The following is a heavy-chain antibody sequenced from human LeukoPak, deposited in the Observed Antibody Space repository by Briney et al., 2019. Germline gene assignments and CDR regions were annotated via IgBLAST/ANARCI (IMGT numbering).Heavy chain of an antibody. CDR3: ARAFRIAARPLYFDY. CDR2: ISSSSSYI. J-gene: IGHJ4*02. Sequence: GGSLRLSCAASGFSFSTFGMHWVRQAPGKGLEWVSSISSSSSYIYYADSVKGRFTISRDNAKNSLYLQMNSLRAEDTAVYYCARAFRIAARPLYFDYWGQGTLVTVSS. D-gene: IGHD6-6*01. V-gene: IGHV3-21*01. CDR1: GFSFSTFG.